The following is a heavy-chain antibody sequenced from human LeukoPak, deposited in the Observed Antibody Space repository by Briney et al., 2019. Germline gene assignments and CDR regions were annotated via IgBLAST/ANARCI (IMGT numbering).Heavy chain of an antibody. Sequence: SETLSLTCTVSDDSAYSSGFYWGWIRQPPGKGLEWIGSLNHGGTTYYNPSLKSRVTISGDTYKKQFSLKLSSVTAAAASVYYCATDRELRWFYFWGQGTLVTVSS. V-gene: IGHV4-39*07. CDR1: DDSAYSSGFY. D-gene: IGHD2-21*01. CDR2: LNHGGTT. J-gene: IGHJ4*02. CDR3: ATDRELRWFYF.